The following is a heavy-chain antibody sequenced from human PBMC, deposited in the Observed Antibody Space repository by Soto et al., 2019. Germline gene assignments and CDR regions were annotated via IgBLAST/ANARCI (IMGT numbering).Heavy chain of an antibody. J-gene: IGHJ3*02. V-gene: IGHV1-18*01. D-gene: IGHD3-9*01. Sequence: ASVKVSCKASGYTFTSYGISWVRQAPGQGLEWMGWISAYNGNTNYAQKLQVRVTMTTDTSTSTAYMELRSLRSDDTAVYYCARASLGDYDILTGYYIFAFDIWGQGTMVTVSS. CDR3: ARASLGDYDILTGYYIFAFDI. CDR1: GYTFTSYG. CDR2: ISAYNGNT.